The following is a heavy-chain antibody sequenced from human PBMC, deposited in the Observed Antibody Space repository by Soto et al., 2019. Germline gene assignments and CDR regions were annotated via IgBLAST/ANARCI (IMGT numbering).Heavy chain of an antibody. Sequence: QVRLVESGGGVVQPGRSLRLSCAASGFAFSSYGMHWVRQAPGKGLEWVAVISNDGSKEYYTDSVKGRFTISRDNSKNTQYLQMNSLRAEDPGVYYCTKDTGPYLPLGPWGQGIVVTVSS. V-gene: IGHV3-30*18. CDR2: ISNDGSKE. CDR3: TKDTGPYLPLGP. J-gene: IGHJ4*02. D-gene: IGHD3-10*01. CDR1: GFAFSSYG.